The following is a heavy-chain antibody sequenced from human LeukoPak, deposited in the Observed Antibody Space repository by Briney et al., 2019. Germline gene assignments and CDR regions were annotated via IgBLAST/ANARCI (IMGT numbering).Heavy chain of an antibody. D-gene: IGHD3-22*01. Sequence: ASVKVSCKACGGTFSSYAISWVRQAPGQGLEWMGRIIPIFGIANYAQRFQGRVTITADKSTSTAYMELSSLRSEDTAVYYCARLDSSGEGLDCWGKGTLVTVSS. CDR1: GGTFSSYA. V-gene: IGHV1-69*04. CDR3: ARLDSSGEGLDC. CDR2: IIPIFGIA. J-gene: IGHJ4*02.